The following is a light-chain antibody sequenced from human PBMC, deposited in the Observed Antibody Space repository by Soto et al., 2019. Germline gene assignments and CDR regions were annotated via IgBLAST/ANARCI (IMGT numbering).Light chain of an antibody. CDR2: WAS. J-gene: IGKJ1*01. CDR3: HQYYTTPWT. CDR1: QSVLYSSNNKNY. Sequence: DVVLTQSPDSLAVSLGERATIICKCSQSVLYSSNNKNYLAWYQQKPGQPPKLLIYWASTRESGVPDRFSGSGSGTDFTLTISSLQAEDVAVYYCHQYYTTPWTFGQGTKVDIK. V-gene: IGKV4-1*01.